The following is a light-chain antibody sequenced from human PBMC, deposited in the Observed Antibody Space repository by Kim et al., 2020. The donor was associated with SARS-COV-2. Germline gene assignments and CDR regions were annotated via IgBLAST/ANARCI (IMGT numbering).Light chain of an antibody. CDR3: QQRSDWPPRVT. Sequence: PGERATLSCRASQSVSNYLAWYQQKPGQAPRLLIHDTSDRATGIPARFSGSGSGTDFTLTISSLEPEDFAVYYCQQRSDWPPRVTFGQGTRLEIK. V-gene: IGKV3-11*01. J-gene: IGKJ5*01. CDR1: QSVSNY. CDR2: DTS.